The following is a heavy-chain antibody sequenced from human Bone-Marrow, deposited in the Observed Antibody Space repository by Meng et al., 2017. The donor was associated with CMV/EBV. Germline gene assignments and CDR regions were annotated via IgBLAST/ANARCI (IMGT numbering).Heavy chain of an antibody. Sequence: GGSLRLSCEASGFIVSSTYMSWVRQAPGKGLEWVSVIYTGGTTFKANSVKGRFTISRDNSNNTLYLEINSLTLEDTAVYYCARDDYGMDVWGQGTTVTVSS. CDR1: GFIVSSTY. V-gene: IGHV3-66*02. CDR3: ARDDYGMDV. J-gene: IGHJ6*02. CDR2: IYTGGTT.